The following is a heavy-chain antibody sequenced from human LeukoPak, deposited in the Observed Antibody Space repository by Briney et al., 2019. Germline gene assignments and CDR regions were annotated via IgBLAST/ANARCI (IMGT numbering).Heavy chain of an antibody. V-gene: IGHV3-23*01. Sequence: GGSLRLSCAASGFTFSSYAMSWVRQAPGKGLEWVSAISGSGGYTYYADSVKGRFTVSRDNSKNTLYLQMSSLRAEDTAVYYCAKDRALYGSGTDYFDYWGQGTLVTVSS. D-gene: IGHD3-10*01. CDR1: GFTFSSYA. CDR2: ISGSGGYT. J-gene: IGHJ4*02. CDR3: AKDRALYGSGTDYFDY.